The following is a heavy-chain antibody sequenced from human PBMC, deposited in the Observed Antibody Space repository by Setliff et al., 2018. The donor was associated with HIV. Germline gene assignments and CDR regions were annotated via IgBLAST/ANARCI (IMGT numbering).Heavy chain of an antibody. D-gene: IGHD3-10*01. CDR1: GFTFSRYS. CDR2: INTSGGRT. Sequence: PGESLKISCAASGFTFSRYSMTWVRQVPGKGLEWISEINTSGGRTYYADSVKGRFTISRDNSQNTLFLQMNSLRAGDTAIYYCARGSYGSFGYWGLGTLVTVSS. V-gene: IGHV3-23*01. J-gene: IGHJ4*02. CDR3: ARGSYGSFGY.